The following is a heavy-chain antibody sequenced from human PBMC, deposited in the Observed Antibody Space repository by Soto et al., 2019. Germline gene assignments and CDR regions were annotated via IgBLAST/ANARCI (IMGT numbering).Heavy chain of an antibody. Sequence: PGGSLRLSCVASGLPVAGSYMAWVRQAPGKGLEWASVIYNDGTTYYSQSVEGRFTISRDNSKNNLYLQMDRLRDEDTAVYYCVRPLPSGQTHARDVWGQGTTVTVSS. D-gene: IGHD3-10*01. CDR2: IYNDGTT. CDR3: VRPLPSGQTHARDV. V-gene: IGHV3-53*01. CDR1: GLPVAGSY. J-gene: IGHJ6*02.